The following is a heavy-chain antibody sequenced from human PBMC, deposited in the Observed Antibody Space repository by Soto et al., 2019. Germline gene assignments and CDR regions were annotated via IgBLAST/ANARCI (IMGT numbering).Heavy chain of an antibody. Sequence: SEKFSCKASGGTFSSYAISWVRQAPGQGLEWMGGIIPIFGTANYAQKFQGRVTITADESTSTAYMELSSLRSEDTAVYYCARVTAAAGTHDYYYGMDVWGQGTTVTVSS. J-gene: IGHJ6*02. CDR2: IIPIFGTA. CDR1: GGTFSSYA. CDR3: ARVTAAAGTHDYYYGMDV. V-gene: IGHV1-69*13. D-gene: IGHD6-13*01.